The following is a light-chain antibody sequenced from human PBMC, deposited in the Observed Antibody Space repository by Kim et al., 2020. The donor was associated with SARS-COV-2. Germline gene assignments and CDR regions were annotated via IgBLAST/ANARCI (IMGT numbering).Light chain of an antibody. CDR1: SSNIGARYH. CDR2: GNS. Sequence: RVTISCTGSSSNIGARYHVHWYQQLPGTAPKLLIYGNSNRPSGVPDRFSGSKSGTSASLAITGLQAEDEADYYCQSYDSSLSGWVFGGGTQLTVL. J-gene: IGLJ3*02. CDR3: QSYDSSLSGWV. V-gene: IGLV1-40*01.